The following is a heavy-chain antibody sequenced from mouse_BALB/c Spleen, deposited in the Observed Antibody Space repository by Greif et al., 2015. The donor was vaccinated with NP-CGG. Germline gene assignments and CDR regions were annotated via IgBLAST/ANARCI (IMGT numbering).Heavy chain of an antibody. V-gene: IGHV5-6-3*01. CDR2: INSNGGST. J-gene: IGHJ3*01. CDR1: GFTFSSYG. D-gene: IGHD2-2*01. Sequence: EVMLVESGGGLVQPGGSLKLSCAASGFTFSSYGMSWVRQTPDKRLELVATINSNGGSTYYPDSVKGRFTISRDNAKNTLYLQMSSLKSEDTAMYYCARDGYDGFAYWGQGTLVTVSA. CDR3: ARDGYDGFAY.